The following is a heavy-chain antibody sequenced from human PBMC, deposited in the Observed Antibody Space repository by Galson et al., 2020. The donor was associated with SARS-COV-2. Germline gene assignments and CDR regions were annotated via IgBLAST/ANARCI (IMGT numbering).Heavy chain of an antibody. CDR2: IYKSGNT. J-gene: IGHJ6*02. V-gene: IGHV4-61*02. CDR1: GASISSGRYY. D-gene: IGHD3-3*01. Sequence: SETLSLTCTVSGASISSGRYYWSWIRQPAGKGLEWIGRIYKSGNTNYNPSLWSQLTISVDTSKNQFSLKLTSVTAADTAVYYCARGNSPCVTIFGVLTGTCGMDGWGQGTTVTVSS. CDR3: ARGNSPCVTIFGVLTGTCGMDG.